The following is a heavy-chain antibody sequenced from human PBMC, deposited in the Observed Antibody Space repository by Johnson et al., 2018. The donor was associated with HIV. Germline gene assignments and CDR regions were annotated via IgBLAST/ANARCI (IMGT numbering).Heavy chain of an antibody. CDR3: ARGGGGIVGAQDI. Sequence: QVQLVESGGGVVQPGGSLRLSCAASGFTFSSYGMHWVRQAPGKGLEWVAFIRYDGSNKYYADSVKGRFTISRGNSKNTLYLQMNSLRAEDTAVYYCARGGGGIVGAQDIWGQGTMVTVAS. CDR1: GFTFSSYG. J-gene: IGHJ3*02. V-gene: IGHV3-30*02. D-gene: IGHD1-26*01. CDR2: IRYDGSNK.